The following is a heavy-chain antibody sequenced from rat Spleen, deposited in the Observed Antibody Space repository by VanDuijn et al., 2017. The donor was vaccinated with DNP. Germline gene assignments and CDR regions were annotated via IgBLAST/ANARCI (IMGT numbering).Heavy chain of an antibody. Sequence: QVQLKESGPGLVQPSQTLSLTCTVSGFSLTGYGVSWVRQPPGKGLEWIAAISSGGSTYYNSALKSRLSISRDTSKSQVLLKMNSRQTEDTAMYFCARRPGYNHYFDYWGQGGMVTVSS. CDR1: GFSLTGYG. CDR2: ISSGGST. V-gene: IGHV2S8*01. CDR3: ARRPGYNHYFDY. D-gene: IGHD1-4*01. J-gene: IGHJ2*01.